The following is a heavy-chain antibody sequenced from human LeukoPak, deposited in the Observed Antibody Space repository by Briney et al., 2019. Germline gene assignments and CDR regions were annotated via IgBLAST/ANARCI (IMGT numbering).Heavy chain of an antibody. CDR1: GFTFSNYD. CDR3: AKATGPTVTTATDFDY. CDR2: IRYDGSNK. V-gene: IGHV3-30*02. D-gene: IGHD4-17*01. J-gene: IGHJ4*02. Sequence: GGSLRLSCAASGFTFSNYDMHWVRQAPGKGLEWVAFIRYDGSNKNYADSVKGRFTISRDNSKNTLYLQMNSLRAEDTAVYYYAKATGPTVTTATDFDYWGQGTLVTVSS.